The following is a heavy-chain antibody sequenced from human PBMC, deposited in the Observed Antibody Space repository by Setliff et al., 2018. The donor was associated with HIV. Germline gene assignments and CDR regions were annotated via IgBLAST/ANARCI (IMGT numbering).Heavy chain of an antibody. CDR2: IIHSGGT. V-gene: IGHV4-34*12. J-gene: IGHJ4*02. CDR3: ARRPYYFDY. Sequence: KPSETLSLTCAVYGGSFSGYYWNWIRQPPGKGLEWIGEIIHSGGTNYNPSLKSRVTISVDTSKKQFSLKLSSVTAADTAVYYCARRPYYFDYWGQGTLVTVSS. CDR1: GGSFSGYY.